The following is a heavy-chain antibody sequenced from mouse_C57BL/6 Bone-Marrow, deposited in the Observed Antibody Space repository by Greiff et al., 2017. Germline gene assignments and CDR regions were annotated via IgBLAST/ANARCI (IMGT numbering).Heavy chain of an antibody. D-gene: IGHD1-1*01. J-gene: IGHJ4*01. Sequence: QVQLKESGAELVMPGASVKLSCKASGYTFTSYWMHWVKQRPGQGLEWIGEIDPSDSYTNYNQKFKGKSTLTVDKSSSTAYMQLSSLTSEDSAVYYCARWGYYCSSYLYYYAMDYWGQGTSVPVSS. CDR3: ARWGYYCSSYLYYYAMDY. CDR1: GYTFTSYW. V-gene: IGHV1-69*01. CDR2: IDPSDSYT.